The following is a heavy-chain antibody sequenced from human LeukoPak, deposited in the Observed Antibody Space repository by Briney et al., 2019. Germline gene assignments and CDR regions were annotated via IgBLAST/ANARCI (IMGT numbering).Heavy chain of an antibody. CDR2: ISPYSGNT. CDR1: SYTFRDYG. CDR3: ARDGHSSSLGNHFDY. V-gene: IGHV1-18*01. J-gene: IGHJ4*02. Sequence: ASVKVSCKASSYTFRDYGITWVRQAPGQGLEWMGWISPYSGNTNYIQKLQGRVTMTTDTSTSTAYMELRSLRSDDTAMYYCARDGHSSSLGNHFDYWGQGTLVTVSS. D-gene: IGHD6-13*01.